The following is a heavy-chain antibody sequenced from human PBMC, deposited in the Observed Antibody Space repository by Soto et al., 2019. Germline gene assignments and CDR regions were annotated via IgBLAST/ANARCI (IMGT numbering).Heavy chain of an antibody. CDR3: AREMATRTNGFDP. V-gene: IGHV4-31*03. J-gene: IGHJ5*02. D-gene: IGHD1-1*01. Sequence: VQLQESGPGLVEPSQTLSLTCTVSGDSITSDDYYWNWIRQHPGKGLEWIGHFSYSGSTYYNPSLRRRLTIIVDKSKNQFSLKLRSVTAADTAVYYCAREMATRTNGFDPWGQGTLVTVSS. CDR2: FSYSGST. CDR1: GDSITSDDYY.